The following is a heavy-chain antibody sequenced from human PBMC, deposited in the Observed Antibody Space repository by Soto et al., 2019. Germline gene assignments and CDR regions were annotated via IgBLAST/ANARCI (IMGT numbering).Heavy chain of an antibody. Sequence: SETLSLTCTVSGGSVSSGSYYWSWIRQPPGKGLEWIGYIYYSGSTNYNPSLKSRVTISVDTSKNQFSLKLSSVTAADTAVYYCARVVRGGNKQQLVPGEFDYWGQGTLVTVSS. CDR2: IYYSGST. D-gene: IGHD6-13*01. J-gene: IGHJ4*02. CDR3: ARVVRGGNKQQLVPGEFDY. CDR1: GGSVSSGSYY. V-gene: IGHV4-61*01.